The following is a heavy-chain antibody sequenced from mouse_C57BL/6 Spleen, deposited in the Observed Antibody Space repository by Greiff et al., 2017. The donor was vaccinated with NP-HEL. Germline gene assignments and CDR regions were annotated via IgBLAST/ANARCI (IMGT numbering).Heavy chain of an antibody. CDR3: ARDGGDY. V-gene: IGHV1-26*01. J-gene: IGHJ2*01. CDR1: GYTFTDYY. Sequence: VQLQQSGPELVKPGASVKISCKASGYTFTDYYMNWVKQSHGKSLEWIGDINPNNGGTSYNQKFKGKATLTVDKSSSTAYMELRSLTSEDSAVYYCARDGGDYWGQGTTLTVSS. CDR2: INPNNGGT.